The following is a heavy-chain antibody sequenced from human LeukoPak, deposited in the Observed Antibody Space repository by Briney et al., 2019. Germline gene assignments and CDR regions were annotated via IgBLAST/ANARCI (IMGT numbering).Heavy chain of an antibody. V-gene: IGHV1-2*02. CDR1: GYTFTGYY. J-gene: IGHJ4*02. CDR2: INPNSGGT. Sequence: ASVKVSCKASGYTFTGYYMHWVRQAPGQGLEWMGWINPNSGGTNYAQEFQGRVTMTRDTSISTAYMELSRLRSDDTAVYYCARAGQWLLEGSFDYWGQGTLVTVSS. D-gene: IGHD6-19*01. CDR3: ARAGQWLLEGSFDY.